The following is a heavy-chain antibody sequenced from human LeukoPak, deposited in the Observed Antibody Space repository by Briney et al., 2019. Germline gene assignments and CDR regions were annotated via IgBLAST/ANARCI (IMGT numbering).Heavy chain of an antibody. CDR3: ASGGSYRSPFDY. V-gene: IGHV3-7*01. CDR2: IKQDGSEK. D-gene: IGHD1-26*01. J-gene: IGHJ4*02. Sequence: PGGSLRLSCEASGFTFPSYWMTWVRQAPGKGLEWVANIKQDGSEKYYVDSVKGRFTISRDNAKNSLYLQMNSLRAKDTAVYYCASGGSYRSPFDYWGQGTLVTVSS. CDR1: GFTFPSYW.